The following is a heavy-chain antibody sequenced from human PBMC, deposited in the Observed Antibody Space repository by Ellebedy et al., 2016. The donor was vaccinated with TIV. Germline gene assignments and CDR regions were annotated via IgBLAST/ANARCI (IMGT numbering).Heavy chain of an antibody. CDR2: ISGSGGST. D-gene: IGHD3-10*01. V-gene: IGHV3-23*01. Sequence: GESLKISCAASGFTFSGYAMSWVRQAPGKGLEWVSAISGSGGSTYYADSVKGRFTISRDNSKNTLYLQMNSLRAEDTAVYYCANLLWGNTMVWGWNWFDPWGQGTLVTVSS. CDR1: GFTFSGYA. CDR3: ANLLWGNTMVWGWNWFDP. J-gene: IGHJ5*02.